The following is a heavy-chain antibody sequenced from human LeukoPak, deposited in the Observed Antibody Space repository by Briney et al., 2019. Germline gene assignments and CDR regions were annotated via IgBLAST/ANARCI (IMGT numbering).Heavy chain of an antibody. J-gene: IGHJ4*02. CDR3: ATREFGESSFGY. CDR1: GGSISSGDYY. Sequence: SETLSPTFTVSGGSISSGDYYWSWIRQPPGKGLEWIGYIYYSGSTYYNPSLKSRVTISVDTSKNQFSLKLSSVTAADTAVYYCATREFGESSFGYWGQGTLVTVSS. D-gene: IGHD3-10*01. CDR2: IYYSGST. V-gene: IGHV4-30-4*08.